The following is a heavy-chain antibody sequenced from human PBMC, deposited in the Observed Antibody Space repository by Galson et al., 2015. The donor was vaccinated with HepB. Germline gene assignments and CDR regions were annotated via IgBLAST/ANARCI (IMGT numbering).Heavy chain of an antibody. CDR3: AKDLQLGYCSSTSCYS. CDR1: GFTFSSYA. Sequence: SLRLSCAASGFTFSSYAMSWVRQAPGKGLEWVPAISGSGGSTYYADSVKGRFTISRDSSKNTLYLQMNSLRAEDTAVYYCAKDLQLGYCSSTSCYSWGQGTLVTVSS. J-gene: IGHJ4*02. CDR2: ISGSGGST. D-gene: IGHD2-2*02. V-gene: IGHV3-23*01.